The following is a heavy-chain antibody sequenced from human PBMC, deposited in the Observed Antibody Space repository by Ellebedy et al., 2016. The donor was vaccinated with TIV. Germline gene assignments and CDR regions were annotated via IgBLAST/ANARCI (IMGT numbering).Heavy chain of an antibody. CDR3: ARLLHYLGSCRGDICQPEYFQD. D-gene: IGHD2-15*01. Sequence: GESLKISCAASGFMFSNFWMSWVRQAPGKGLEWVANIKEDGSEKYSVDSVKGRFTISRDNAKNSVFLQMNSLRPEDTAVYYCARLLHYLGSCRGDICQPEYFQDWGQGTLVTVST. V-gene: IGHV3-7*03. CDR2: IKEDGSEK. J-gene: IGHJ1*01. CDR1: GFMFSNFW.